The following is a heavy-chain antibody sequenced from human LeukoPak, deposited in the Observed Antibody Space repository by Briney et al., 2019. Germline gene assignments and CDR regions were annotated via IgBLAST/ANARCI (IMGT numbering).Heavy chain of an antibody. J-gene: IGHJ5*02. CDR1: GGSISSGSYY. CDR2: IYTSGST. CDR3: ARHVFPRLAVAGTGRSAWFDP. V-gene: IGHV4-61*02. Sequence: SETLSLTCTASGGSISSGSYYWSWIRQPAGKGLEWIGRIYTSGSTNYNPSLKSRVTISVDTSKNQFSLKLSSVTAADTAVYYCARHVFPRLAVAGTGRSAWFDPWGQGTLVTVSS. D-gene: IGHD6-19*01.